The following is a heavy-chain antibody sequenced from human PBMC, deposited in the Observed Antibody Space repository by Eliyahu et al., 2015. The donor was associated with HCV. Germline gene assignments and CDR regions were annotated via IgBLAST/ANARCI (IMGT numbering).Heavy chain of an antibody. D-gene: IGHD3-3*01. V-gene: IGHV4-61*02. Sequence: QVQLQESGPGLVKPSQTLSLTCTVXGGSISSGXYXXXWIRXPXGKGLEWIGRIYTSGSTNYNPSFKSRVTMSVDTSKNQFSLKLSSVTAADTAVYYCARERNPYYDFWSGYPARVYYYYYMDVWGKGTTVTVSS. CDR1: GGSISSGXYX. CDR3: ARERNPYYDFWSGYPARVYYYYYMDV. J-gene: IGHJ6*03. CDR2: IYTSGST.